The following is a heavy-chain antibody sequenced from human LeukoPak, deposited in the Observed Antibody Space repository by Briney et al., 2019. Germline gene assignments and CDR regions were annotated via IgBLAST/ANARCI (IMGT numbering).Heavy chain of an antibody. CDR1: GYSFNNYW. Sequence: RGESLKISREGSGYSFNNYWMVWVRQMPGEGLEWMGIIYPGDSATRYSPSFQGLVTISVDKSISTAYLQWSSLKASDTAMYYCARRLTTATFDYWGQGTLVTVSS. CDR2: IYPGDSAT. D-gene: IGHD4-11*01. J-gene: IGHJ4*02. V-gene: IGHV5-51*01. CDR3: ARRLTTATFDY.